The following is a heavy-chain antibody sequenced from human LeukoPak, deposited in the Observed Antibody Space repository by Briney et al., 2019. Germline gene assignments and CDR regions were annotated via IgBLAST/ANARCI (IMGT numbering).Heavy chain of an antibody. V-gene: IGHV4-38-2*01. CDR3: ARRLNPDY. Sequence: SETLSLTCAVSGYSVSSGYYWGWIRQPPGKGLEWIGSIYHSGSTYYNPSLKSRVTISVDTSKNQFSLKLSSVTAADTAVYYCARRLNPDYWGQGTLVTVSS. CDR2: IYHSGST. CDR1: GYSVSSGYY. D-gene: IGHD2-8*01. J-gene: IGHJ4*02.